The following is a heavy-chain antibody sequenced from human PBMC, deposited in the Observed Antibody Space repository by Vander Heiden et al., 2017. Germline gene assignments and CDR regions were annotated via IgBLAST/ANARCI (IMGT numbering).Heavy chain of an antibody. J-gene: IGHJ4*02. V-gene: IGHV2-5*01. D-gene: IGHD1-26*01. CDR3: AHSGMGGARRGGFDY. Sequence: QITLKESGPTLVKPTQTLTLTCTFSGFSLSNSGVGLGWTRQPPGKALEWLALIYWNDDKRYSPLLKSRLTITKDTSKNPVVLTMTNMDAVDTATYCCAHSGMGGARRGGFDYWGQGTLVTVSS. CDR2: IYWNDDK. CDR1: GFSLSNSGVG.